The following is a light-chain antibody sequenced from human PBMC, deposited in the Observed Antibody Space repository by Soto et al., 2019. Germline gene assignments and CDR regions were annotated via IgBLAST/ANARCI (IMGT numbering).Light chain of an antibody. Sequence: VMTQTPAALSVSPGETATLSCRASRSVNSNLAWYQQKPGQAPRLLIYDGSTRATGFPARFSGSGSGTEFTLTISGLQSEDFALYYCHQYGNWPPIFGPGTKVDV. CDR1: RSVNSN. CDR2: DGS. CDR3: HQYGNWPPI. J-gene: IGKJ3*01. V-gene: IGKV3-15*01.